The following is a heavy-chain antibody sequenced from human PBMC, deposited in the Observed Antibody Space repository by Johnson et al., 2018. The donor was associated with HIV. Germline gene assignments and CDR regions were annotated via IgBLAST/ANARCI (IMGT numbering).Heavy chain of an antibody. Sequence: QVQLMESGGGLVQPGGSLRLSCVEYGFTVSSSSMHWVRQAPGKGLEWVAVISYHGTNKYYADSVKGRFTISRDNSKNTLYLQMNRLRAEDTAVYYCARDHTMIVWGGAFDIWGHGTQVTVSS. V-gene: IGHV3-30*19. J-gene: IGHJ3*02. CDR1: GFTVSSSS. CDR2: ISYHGTNK. CDR3: ARDHTMIVWGGAFDI. D-gene: IGHD3-22*01.